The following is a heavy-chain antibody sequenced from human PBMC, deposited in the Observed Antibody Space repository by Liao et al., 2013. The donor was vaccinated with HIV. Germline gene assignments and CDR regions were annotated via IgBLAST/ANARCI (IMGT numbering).Heavy chain of an antibody. CDR1: GASISNYY. V-gene: IGHV4-4*07. Sequence: QLQLQESGPGLVKPSETLSLTCTVSGASISNYYWNWIRQPAGKRLEWIGRIYTSGSTNYNPSLRSRVTLSGDMSKNQFSLKLKSVTAADTAVYYCARGGDVVPGSIYGWYFDLWGRGTLITVSS. J-gene: IGHJ2*01. D-gene: IGHD2-15*01. CDR3: ARGGDVVPGSIYGWYFDL. CDR2: IYTSGST.